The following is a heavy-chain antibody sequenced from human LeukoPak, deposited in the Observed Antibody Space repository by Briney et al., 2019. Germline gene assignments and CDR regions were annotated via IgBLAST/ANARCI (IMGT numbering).Heavy chain of an antibody. CDR2: ISYDGSDK. J-gene: IGHJ4*02. Sequence: GGSLRLSCAVSGFTFRSYDFHWVRQAPGKGLEWVASISYDGSDKYYIDSVKGRFTISRDNFKNTVDLQITSLRAEDTGVYYCANADPAPEFDSWGQGTLLTVSS. V-gene: IGHV3-30*18. CDR3: ANADPAPEFDS. CDR1: GFTFRSYD.